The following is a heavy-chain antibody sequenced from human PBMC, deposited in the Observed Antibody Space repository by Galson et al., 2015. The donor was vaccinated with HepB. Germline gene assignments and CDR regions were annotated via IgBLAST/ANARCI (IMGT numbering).Heavy chain of an antibody. V-gene: IGHV1-46*01. CDR2: INPSGGST. J-gene: IGHJ6*02. CDR3: ARDRQEPASYYYYGMDV. CDR1: GYTFTSYY. D-gene: IGHD1-14*01. Sequence: SVKVSCKASGYTFTSYYMHWVRQAPGQGLEWMGIINPSGGSTSYAQKFQGRVTMTRDTSTSTVYMELSSLRSEDTAVYYCARDRQEPASYYYYGMDVWGQGTTVTVSS.